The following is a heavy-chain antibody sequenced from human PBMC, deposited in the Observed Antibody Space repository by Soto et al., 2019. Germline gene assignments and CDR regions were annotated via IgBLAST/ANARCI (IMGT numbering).Heavy chain of an antibody. CDR2: ISFRGDT. J-gene: IGHJ5*02. V-gene: IGHV4-31*03. CDR3: ARVSNDFSYGWFDP. Sequence: QVQLQESGPGLVWPSQTLSLTCTVSGGSISTSGDYWSWIRQHPGKGLEWIGYISFRGDTDFNPSLKSRLSMSVDTSDNHFSLNLTSVTAADTAIYFCARVSNDFSYGWFDPWGQGTLVTVSS. D-gene: IGHD4-4*01. CDR1: GGSISTSGDY.